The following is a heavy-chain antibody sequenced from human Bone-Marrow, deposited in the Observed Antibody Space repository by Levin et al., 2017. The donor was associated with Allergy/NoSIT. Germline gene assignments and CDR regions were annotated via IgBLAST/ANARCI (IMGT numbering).Heavy chain of an antibody. J-gene: IGHJ4*02. V-gene: IGHV4-39*07. D-gene: IGHD6-6*01. CDR1: GDSITRPDYF. Sequence: SETLSLPCIVSGDSITRPDYFWAWIRQPPGKGLEWIGNSHHSGNNFYNPSLQSRVAISTDTSKNQFSLKLTSVTAADTAVYFCAREKSNYFETWGRGTLVTVSS. CDR2: SHHSGNN. CDR3: AREKSNYFET.